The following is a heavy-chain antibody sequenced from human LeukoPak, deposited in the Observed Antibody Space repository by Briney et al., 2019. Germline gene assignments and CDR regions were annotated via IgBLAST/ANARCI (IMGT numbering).Heavy chain of an antibody. Sequence: GGSLRLSCAASGCTFSNYALSWVRQAPGKGLEWVSAISGSGGSTYYAHSVKGRFTISRDNSKNTLYLQMNSLRAEDTAVYYCAKVIGDPLAWGQGTLVTVSS. V-gene: IGHV3-23*01. CDR2: ISGSGGST. CDR1: GCTFSNYA. J-gene: IGHJ5*02. CDR3: AKVIGDPLA. D-gene: IGHD2-21*02.